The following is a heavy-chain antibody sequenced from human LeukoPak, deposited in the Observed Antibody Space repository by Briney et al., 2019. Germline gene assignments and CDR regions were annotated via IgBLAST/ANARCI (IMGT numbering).Heavy chain of an antibody. D-gene: IGHD6-19*01. V-gene: IGHV3-7*05. CDR2: IKQDGSEK. J-gene: IGHJ4*02. Sequence: GGSLRLSCAASGFTFSTYWMSWVRQAPGKGLEWVANIKQDGSEKYYVDSVRGRFTISRDNAKNSLYLQMNSLRAEDTAVYYCARFAVAGKRSFDYWGQGTLVTVSP. CDR3: ARFAVAGKRSFDY. CDR1: GFTFSTYW.